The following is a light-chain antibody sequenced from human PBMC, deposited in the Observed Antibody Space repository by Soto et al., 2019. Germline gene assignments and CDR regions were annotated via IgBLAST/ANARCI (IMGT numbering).Light chain of an antibody. Sequence: QSVLTQPPSVSGAPGQRVTISCTGSSSNIGAGYDVHWYQQLPGTAPKLLIYGNSNRPSGVPDRFSGSKSGTSTSLAITGLKADDEAVYYCQSYDSSLSGGVFGGGTKVTV. V-gene: IGLV1-40*01. J-gene: IGLJ3*02. CDR1: SSNIGAGYD. CDR2: GNS. CDR3: QSYDSSLSGGV.